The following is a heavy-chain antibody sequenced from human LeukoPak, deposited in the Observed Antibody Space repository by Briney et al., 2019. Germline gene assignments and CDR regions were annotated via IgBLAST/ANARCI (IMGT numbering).Heavy chain of an antibody. CDR1: GFAFSSYA. D-gene: IGHD4-23*01. Sequence: GGSLRLSCAASGFAFSSYAMSWVRQAPGKGLEWVSAISGSGGSTHYADSVKGRFTISRDNSKNTLYLQMNSLRAEDTALYYCAIGPGGVFHYWGQGTLVTVSS. J-gene: IGHJ4*02. CDR3: AIGPGGVFHY. CDR2: ISGSGGST. V-gene: IGHV3-23*01.